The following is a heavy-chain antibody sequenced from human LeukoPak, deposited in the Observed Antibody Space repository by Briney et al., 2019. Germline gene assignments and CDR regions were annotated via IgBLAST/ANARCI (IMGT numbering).Heavy chain of an antibody. CDR3: ARDPSFYGKRSPWFDP. CDR1: GGSISSGGYY. CDR2: IYYSGST. J-gene: IGHJ5*02. D-gene: IGHD2/OR15-2a*01. V-gene: IGHV4-31*03. Sequence: SQTLSLTCTVSGGSISSGGYYWSWIRQHPGEGLEWIGYIYYSGSTYYNPSLKGRVTISVDTSKNQFSLKLSSVTAADTAVYYCARDPSFYGKRSPWFDPWGQGTLVTVSS.